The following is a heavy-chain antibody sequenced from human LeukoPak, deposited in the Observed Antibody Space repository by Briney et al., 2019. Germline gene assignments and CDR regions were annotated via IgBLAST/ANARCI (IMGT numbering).Heavy chain of an antibody. CDR2: ISDSGGRT. V-gene: IGHV3-23*01. J-gene: IGHJ4*02. D-gene: IGHD2-15*01. CDR3: AKRGVVIRDILVGFHKEAYYFDS. Sequence: GGSLRLSCAVSGITLSNYGMSWVRQAPGKGLEWVAGISDSGGRTNYADSVKGRFTISRDNPKNTLYLQMNSLRAEDTAVYFCAKRGVVIRDILVGFHKEAYYFDSWGQGALVTVSS. CDR1: GITLSNYG.